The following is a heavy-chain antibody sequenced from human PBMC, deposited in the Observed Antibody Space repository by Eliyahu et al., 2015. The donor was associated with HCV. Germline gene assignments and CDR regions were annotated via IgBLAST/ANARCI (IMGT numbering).Heavy chain of an antibody. CDR3: TTDPTPPYSSGWYTDYYYYYGMDA. CDR2: IKSKTDGGTT. D-gene: IGHD6-19*01. Sequence: EVQLVESGGGLVKPGGSLRLSCAASGFTFINAWXNWVRRAPGKGLEWVGRIKSKTDGGTTDYAAPVKGRFTISRDDSKNTLYLQMNSLKTEDTAVYYCTTDPTPPYSSGWYTDYYYYYGMDAWGQGTTVTVSS. CDR1: GFTFINAW. V-gene: IGHV3-15*07. J-gene: IGHJ6*02.